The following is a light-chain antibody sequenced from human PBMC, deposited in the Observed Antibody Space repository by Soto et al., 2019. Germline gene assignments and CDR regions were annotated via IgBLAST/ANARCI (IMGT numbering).Light chain of an antibody. CDR3: AAWDDSLIGPV. CDR2: SNY. J-gene: IGLJ2*01. Sequence: QAVVTQPPSASGTPGQTVTISCSGSTSNIGSNTVSWYFHLPGTAPKLLMYSNYQRPSGVPDRFSGSKSGTSASLAISGLQSEDEANYYCAAWDDSLIGPVFGGGTKVTVL. CDR1: TSNIGSNT. V-gene: IGLV1-44*01.